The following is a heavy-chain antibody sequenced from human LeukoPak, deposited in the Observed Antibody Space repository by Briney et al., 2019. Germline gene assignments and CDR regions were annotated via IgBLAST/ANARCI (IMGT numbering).Heavy chain of an antibody. CDR1: GYTLTELS. J-gene: IGHJ6*03. D-gene: IGHD1-26*01. CDR3: ATVGSGSYYDYYYYMDV. Sequence: ASVKVSCKVSGYTLTELSMHWVRQAPGKGLEWMGGFDPEDGETIYAQKFQGRVTMTEDTSTDTAYMELGSLRSEDTAVYYCATVGSGSYYDYYYYMDVWGKGTTVTISS. V-gene: IGHV1-24*01. CDR2: FDPEDGET.